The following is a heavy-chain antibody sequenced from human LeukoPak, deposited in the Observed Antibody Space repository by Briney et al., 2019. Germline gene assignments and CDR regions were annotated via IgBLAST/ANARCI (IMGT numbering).Heavy chain of an antibody. V-gene: IGHV3-7*01. Sequence: GGSLRLSCAVSGFTFSSYWMNWVRQALGKGLEWVASIRQDGNEKSYVDSVKGRFTISRDNTKDSLYLQIDSLRAEDTAMYFCARDGTAPGLYFDLWGQGTLVTVSS. CDR1: GFTFSSYW. CDR3: ARDGTAPGLYFDL. J-gene: IGHJ4*01. CDR2: IRQDGNEK. D-gene: IGHD6-13*01.